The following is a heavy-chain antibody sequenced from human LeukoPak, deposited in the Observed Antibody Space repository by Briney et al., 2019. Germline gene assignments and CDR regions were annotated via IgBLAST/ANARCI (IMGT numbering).Heavy chain of an antibody. CDR3: ARLLHDTRGYYYFDY. V-gene: IGHV4-39*01. CDR2: IYYSGSP. D-gene: IGHD3-22*01. CDR1: GGSISSSSYY. Sequence: TETLSLTCTVSGGSISSSSYYWGWIRQPPGEGLQWLGSIYYSGSPYDNPSLKSRVTISVDTSKNQFSLKLSSVTAADTAVYYCARLLHDTRGYYYFDYWGPGTLVTVSS. J-gene: IGHJ4*02.